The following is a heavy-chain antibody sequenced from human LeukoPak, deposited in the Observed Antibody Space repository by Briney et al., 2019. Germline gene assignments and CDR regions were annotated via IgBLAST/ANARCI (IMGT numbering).Heavy chain of an antibody. CDR3: ARVRGGLFSSSWFRMGWFDP. D-gene: IGHD6-13*01. Sequence: SETLSLTCAVSGGSISSGGYSWNWIRQPPGKGLEWIGYIYHSGSTNYNPSPKSRVTISVDTSKNQFSLKLSSVTAADTAVYYCARVRGGLFSSSWFRMGWFDPWGQGTLVTVSS. CDR2: IYHSGST. J-gene: IGHJ5*02. CDR1: GGSISSGGYS. V-gene: IGHV4-30-2*01.